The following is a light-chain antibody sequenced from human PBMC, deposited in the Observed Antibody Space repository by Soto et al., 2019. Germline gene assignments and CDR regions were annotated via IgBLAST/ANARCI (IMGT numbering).Light chain of an antibody. CDR3: QQRSNWPRT. CDR1: QNISNY. V-gene: IGKV3-11*01. J-gene: IGKJ1*01. CDR2: DVS. Sequence: IMLTQSPSALSLSPRKRATLSCRASQNISNYLIWYQQKPGQAPRLLIYDVSNRATGIPARFSGSGSGTDFTLTISSLEPEDFAVYYCQQRSNWPRTFGQRTKVAIK.